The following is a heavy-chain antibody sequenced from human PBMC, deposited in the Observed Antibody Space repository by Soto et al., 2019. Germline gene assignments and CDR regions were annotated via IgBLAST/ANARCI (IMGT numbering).Heavy chain of an antibody. V-gene: IGHV1-46*01. CDR3: ARDGGIAAGAFDI. CDR1: GYTFTSYY. J-gene: IGHJ3*02. D-gene: IGHD6-13*01. Sequence: ASVKVSCKASGYTFTSYYMHWVRQAPGQGLEWMGIINPSGGSTSYAQKFQGRVTMTRDTSTSTVYMELSSLRSEDTAVYYCARDGGIAAGAFDIWGQGTTVTVS. CDR2: INPSGGST.